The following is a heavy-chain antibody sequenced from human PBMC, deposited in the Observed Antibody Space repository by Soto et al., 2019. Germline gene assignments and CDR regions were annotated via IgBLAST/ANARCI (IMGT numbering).Heavy chain of an antibody. Sequence: GGSLRLSCAASGFTFSSYGMHWVRQAPGKGLEWVAVISYDGSNKYYADSVKGRFTISRDNSKNTLYLQMNSLRAEDTAVYYCAKDLFPTVTTIYYWGQGTLVTVSS. CDR1: GFTFSSYG. CDR2: ISYDGSNK. D-gene: IGHD4-17*01. J-gene: IGHJ4*02. CDR3: AKDLFPTVTTIYY. V-gene: IGHV3-30*18.